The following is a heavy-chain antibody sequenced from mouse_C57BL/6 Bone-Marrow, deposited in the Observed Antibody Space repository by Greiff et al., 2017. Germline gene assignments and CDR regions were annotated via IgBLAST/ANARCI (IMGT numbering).Heavy chain of an antibody. CDR3: ARKYYGPRYFDV. Sequence: QVQLKQSGPELVKPGASVKISCKASGYAFSSSWMNWVKQRHGKGLEWIGRIYTGDGDTNYNGKFTGKAILTADKTSRPASMQLSSLASEDSAVYFCARKYYGPRYFDVWGTGTTVTVSS. CDR2: IYTGDGDT. CDR1: GYAFSSSW. V-gene: IGHV1-82*01. D-gene: IGHD1-1*01. J-gene: IGHJ1*03.